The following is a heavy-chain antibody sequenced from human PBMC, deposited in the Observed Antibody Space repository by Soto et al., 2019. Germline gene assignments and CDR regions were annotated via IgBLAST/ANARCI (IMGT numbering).Heavy chain of an antibody. CDR1: GYRFNNFW. D-gene: IGHD1-7*01. CDR2: IDPGDSYT. Sequence: GESLKISCKGSGYRFNNFWITWVRQMLGKGLEWMGRIDPGDSYTTYRPSFQGQVTISADRSISTAYLQWSSLEASDTATYYCAREGGRRGTYYFDSWGQGTPVTVSS. V-gene: IGHV5-10-1*04. J-gene: IGHJ4*02. CDR3: AREGGRRGTYYFDS.